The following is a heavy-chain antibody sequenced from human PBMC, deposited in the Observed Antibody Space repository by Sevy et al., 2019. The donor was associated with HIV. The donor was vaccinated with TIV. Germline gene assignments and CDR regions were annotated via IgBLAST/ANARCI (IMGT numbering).Heavy chain of an antibody. V-gene: IGHV3-53*01. CDR1: GFTVSSNY. CDR2: IYSGGST. D-gene: IGHD3-22*01. CDR3: ARAAHVYDSSGYYPPFDY. J-gene: IGHJ4*02. Sequence: AGSLRLSCAASGFTVSSNYMSWVRQAPGKGLEWVSVIYSGGSTYYADSVKGRFTISRDNSKNTLYLQMNSLRAEDTAVYYCARAAHVYDSSGYYPPFDYWGQGTLVTVSS.